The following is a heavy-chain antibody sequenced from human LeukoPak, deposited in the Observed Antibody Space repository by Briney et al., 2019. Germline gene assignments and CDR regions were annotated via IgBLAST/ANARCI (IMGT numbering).Heavy chain of an antibody. D-gene: IGHD6-19*01. V-gene: IGHV3-7*01. CDR1: GFSFSSCW. CDR2: LNQGGGET. Sequence: SGGSLRLSCAASGFSFSSCWMSWVRQAPGKGLEWVASLNQGGGETYYVDSVKARFTISRHNANNSLYLHTNSLSAEDTAVYYCARSTAGFDYWGQGTMVTVSP. CDR3: ARSTAGFDY. J-gene: IGHJ4*02.